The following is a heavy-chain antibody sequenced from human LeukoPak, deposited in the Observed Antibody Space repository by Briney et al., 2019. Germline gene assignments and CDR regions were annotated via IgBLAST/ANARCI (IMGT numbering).Heavy chain of an antibody. J-gene: IGHJ5*02. Sequence: SETLSLTCTVSGGSISSYYWSWIRQPPGKGLEWIGYIYYSGSTNYNPSLKSRVTISVDTSKNQFSLKLSSVTAADTAVYYCARGSPYCSGGSCYSINWFDPWGQGTLVTVSS. CDR3: ARGSPYCSGGSCYSINWFDP. D-gene: IGHD2-15*01. CDR2: IYYSGST. CDR1: GGSISSYY. V-gene: IGHV4-59*01.